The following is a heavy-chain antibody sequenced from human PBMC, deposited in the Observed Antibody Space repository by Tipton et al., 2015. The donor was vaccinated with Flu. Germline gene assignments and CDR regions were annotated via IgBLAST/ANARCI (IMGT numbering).Heavy chain of an antibody. CDR2: ISHDGSKT. J-gene: IGHJ2*01. CDR1: GFTFSDYT. CDR3: ARRVQSLSWTVSGWYFDL. Sequence: SLRLSCAASGFTFSDYTMHRVRQAPGKGLEWVAVISHDGSKTYYADSVRGQFTISRDNSKNTVYVQMDSLRAEDTAVYYCARRVQSLSWTVSGWYFDLWGRGTLVTVSS. D-gene: IGHD3/OR15-3a*01. V-gene: IGHV3-30*04.